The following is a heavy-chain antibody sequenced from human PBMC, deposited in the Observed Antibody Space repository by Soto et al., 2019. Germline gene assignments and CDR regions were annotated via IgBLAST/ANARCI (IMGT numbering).Heavy chain of an antibody. D-gene: IGHD3-10*01. V-gene: IGHV4-4*07. CDR2: IYTSGST. CDR3: ARVSEDYGMDV. Sequence: QVQLQESGPGLVKPSETLSLTCTVSGGSISSYYWSWIRQPAGKGLEWIGRIYTSGSTNYNPPLKSRVTMSGDTSKNQFSLTLISVTAADTAVYYCARVSEDYGMDVWGQGTTVTVSS. CDR1: GGSISSYY. J-gene: IGHJ6*02.